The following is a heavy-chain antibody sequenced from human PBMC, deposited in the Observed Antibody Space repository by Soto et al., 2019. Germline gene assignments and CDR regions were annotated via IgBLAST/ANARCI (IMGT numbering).Heavy chain of an antibody. CDR1: GLTVSNNY. V-gene: IGHV3-53*01. Sequence: EVQLVESGGGLIQPGGSLKLSCAASGLTVSNNYMSWVRQAPGKGLEWVSVIYNDGKTYYADSVKGRFTIYRDTSKNTLHLQMDSLRDEDTAVYYCVRPLPSGQNYGMDVWGQGTTVTVSS. D-gene: IGHD3-10*01. J-gene: IGHJ6*02. CDR2: IYNDGKT. CDR3: VRPLPSGQNYGMDV.